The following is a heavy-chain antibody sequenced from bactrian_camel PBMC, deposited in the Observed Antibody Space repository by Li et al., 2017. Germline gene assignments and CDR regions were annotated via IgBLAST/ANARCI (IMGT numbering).Heavy chain of an antibody. V-gene: IGHV3S1*01. CDR2: ITTGIGNT. CDR1: KWSFTTYDT. J-gene: IGHJ6*01. D-gene: IGHD2*01. Sequence: HVQLVESGGGLVEAGGSLRLSCVGSKWSFTTYDTMSWVRQVPGKGLEWLSVITTGIGNTYYADSVKGRFIISRDNAKDVLDLQMNSLESEDTGVYYCAAEKGNYGDYCGPSWPFGNRGQGTQV. CDR3: AAEKGNYGDYCGPSWPFGN.